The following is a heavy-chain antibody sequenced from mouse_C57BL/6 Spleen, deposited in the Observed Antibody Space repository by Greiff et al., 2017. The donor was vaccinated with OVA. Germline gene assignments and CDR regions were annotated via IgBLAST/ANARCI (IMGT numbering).Heavy chain of an antibody. Sequence: VKLMESGPGLVAPSQSLSITCTVSGFSLTSFAISWVRQPPGKGLEWLGVIWTGGGTNYNSALKSRLSISKDNSKSQVFLKMNSLQTDDTARYYCARFITTVVAPYYAMDYWGQGTSVTVSS. CDR1: GFSLTSFA. V-gene: IGHV2-9-1*01. D-gene: IGHD1-1*01. CDR3: ARFITTVVAPYYAMDY. J-gene: IGHJ4*01. CDR2: IWTGGGT.